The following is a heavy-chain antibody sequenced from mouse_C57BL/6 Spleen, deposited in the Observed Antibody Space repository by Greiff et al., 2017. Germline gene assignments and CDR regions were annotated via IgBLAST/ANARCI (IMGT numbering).Heavy chain of an antibody. CDR3: ARHEGSYYYGSSYDY. CDR2: FYPGSGSI. CDR1: GYTFTEYT. Sequence: VHLVESGAELVKPGASVKLSCKASGYTFTEYTIHWVKQRSGQGLEWIGWFYPGSGSIKYNEKFKVKATLTADKSSSTVYMELSRLTSEDSAVYFCARHEGSYYYGSSYDYWGQGTTLTVSS. J-gene: IGHJ2*01. D-gene: IGHD1-1*01. V-gene: IGHV1-62-2*01.